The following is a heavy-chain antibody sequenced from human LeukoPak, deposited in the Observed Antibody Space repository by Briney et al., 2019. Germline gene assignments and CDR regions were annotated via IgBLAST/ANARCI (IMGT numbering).Heavy chain of an antibody. CDR3: ARVSSGYYYTSYYYYGMDV. J-gene: IGHJ6*02. CDR2: ISYDGSNK. D-gene: IGHD3-22*01. V-gene: IGHV3-30-3*01. Sequence: GRSLRLSCAASGFTFSSYAMHWVRQAPGKGLEWVAVISYDGSNKYYADSVKGRFTISRDNSKTTLYLQMNSLRAEDTAVYYCARVSSGYYYTSYYYYGMDVWGQGTTVTVSS. CDR1: GFTFSSYA.